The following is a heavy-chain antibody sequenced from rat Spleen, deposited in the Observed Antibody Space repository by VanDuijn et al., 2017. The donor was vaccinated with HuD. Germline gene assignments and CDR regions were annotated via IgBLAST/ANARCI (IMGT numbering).Heavy chain of an antibody. V-gene: IGHV5S23*01. Sequence: EVQLVESGGGLAQPGRSLKLSCGVSGFTFSNSALAWVRQAPTKGLEWVSSITNSGLGTYYRDSVKGRFTISRDNAKSTLYLQMDSLRSEDTATYYCARHAYYDGFYHWFFDFWGPGTMVTVSS. CDR2: ITNSGLGT. CDR1: GFTFSNSA. D-gene: IGHD1-12*03. CDR3: ARHAYYDGFYHWFFDF. J-gene: IGHJ1*01.